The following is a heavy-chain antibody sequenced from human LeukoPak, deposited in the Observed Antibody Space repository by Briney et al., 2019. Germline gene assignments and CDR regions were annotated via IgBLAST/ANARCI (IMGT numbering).Heavy chain of an antibody. CDR3: AKELTWIQLWSFDP. D-gene: IGHD5-18*01. J-gene: IGHJ5*02. CDR2: ISYDGSNK. V-gene: IGHV3-30*18. CDR1: GFTFSSYG. Sequence: PGRSLRLSCAASGFTFSSYGMHWVRQAPGKGLEWVAVISYDGSNKYYADSVKGRFTISRDNSKNTLYLQMNSLRAEDTAVYYCAKELTWIQLWSFDPWGQGTLVTVSS.